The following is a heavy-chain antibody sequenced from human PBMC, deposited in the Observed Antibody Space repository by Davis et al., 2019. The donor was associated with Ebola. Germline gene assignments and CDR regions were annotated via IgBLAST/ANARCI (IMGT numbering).Heavy chain of an antibody. V-gene: IGHV4-59*01. Sequence: SETLSPTCPLSGGSISTYYWSWIRQPPGKGLEWIGYLYYSGSTNYNPSLKSRVTISADTSKNQFSLKLTSVTAADPAVYYCARMTYSEFWSGPHDDMFDPWGQGTLVTVSS. CDR2: LYYSGST. CDR1: GGSISTYY. CDR3: ARMTYSEFWSGPHDDMFDP. J-gene: IGHJ5*02. D-gene: IGHD3-3*01.